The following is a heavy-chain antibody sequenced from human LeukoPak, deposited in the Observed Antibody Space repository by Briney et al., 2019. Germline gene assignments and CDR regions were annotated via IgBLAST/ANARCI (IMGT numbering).Heavy chain of an antibody. J-gene: IGHJ4*02. CDR2: IIPIFGTA. V-gene: IGHV1-69*05. Sequence: ASVKVSCKASGGTFSSYAISWVRQAPGQGLEWMGGIIPIFGTANYAQKFQGRVTITTDESTSTACMELSSLRSEDTAVYYCARIRYSSGWYYFDYWGQGTLVTVSS. CDR1: GGTFSSYA. D-gene: IGHD6-19*01. CDR3: ARIRYSSGWYYFDY.